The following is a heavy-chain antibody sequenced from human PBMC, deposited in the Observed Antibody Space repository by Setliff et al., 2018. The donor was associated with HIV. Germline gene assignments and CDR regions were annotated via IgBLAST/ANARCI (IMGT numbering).Heavy chain of an antibody. Sequence: SETLSLTCTVSGGSISSNNYYWGWLRQPPGKGLEWIGSIFYSETVYYGGRTYYSPSLKSRVTISIDPSNNQISLRLSSVTAAYTAMYYCVRDVYGYNGKGFDYWGPGTLVTVSS. V-gene: IGHV4-39*02. D-gene: IGHD1-1*01. CDR3: VRDVYGYNGKGFDY. CDR2: IFYSETVYYGGRT. J-gene: IGHJ4*02. CDR1: GGSISSNNYY.